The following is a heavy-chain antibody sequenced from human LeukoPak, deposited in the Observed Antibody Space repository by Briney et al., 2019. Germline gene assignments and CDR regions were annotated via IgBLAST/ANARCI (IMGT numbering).Heavy chain of an antibody. V-gene: IGHV3-33*06. Sequence: PGGSLRLSCAASGFTFSSYGMHWVRQAPGKGLEWVAVIWYDGSNKYYADSVKGRFTISRDNSKNTLYLQMNSLRAEDTAVYYCAKDSSRWPGDYYYMDVWGKGTTVTVS. CDR3: AKDSSRWPGDYYYMDV. CDR2: IWYDGSNK. D-gene: IGHD6-13*01. J-gene: IGHJ6*03. CDR1: GFTFSSYG.